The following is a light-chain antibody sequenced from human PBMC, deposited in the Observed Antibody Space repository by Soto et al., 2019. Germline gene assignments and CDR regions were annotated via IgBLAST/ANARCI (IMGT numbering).Light chain of an antibody. Sequence: QSALTQPPSVSAAPGQKVTISCSGSSSNIGNNYVSWYQQLPGTAPKLLIYDNNKRPSGIPDRFSGSKSGTSATLDITGLQTGDEADYYCGTWDSSLSAVVFGGGTKLTV. J-gene: IGLJ2*01. CDR2: DNN. CDR1: SSNIGNNY. V-gene: IGLV1-51*01. CDR3: GTWDSSLSAVV.